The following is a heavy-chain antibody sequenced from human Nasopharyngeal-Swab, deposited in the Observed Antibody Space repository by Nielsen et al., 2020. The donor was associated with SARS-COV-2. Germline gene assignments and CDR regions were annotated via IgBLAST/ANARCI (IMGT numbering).Heavy chain of an antibody. J-gene: IGHJ4*02. Sequence: WIRQPPGKGLEWVGFIRSKAYGGTTEYAASVKGRFTISRDDSKSIAYLQMNSLKTEVTAVYYCTRSYSSSWYGGYYFDYWGQGTLVTVSS. D-gene: IGHD6-13*01. CDR3: TRSYSSSWYGGYYFDY. V-gene: IGHV3-49*02. CDR2: IRSKAYGGTT.